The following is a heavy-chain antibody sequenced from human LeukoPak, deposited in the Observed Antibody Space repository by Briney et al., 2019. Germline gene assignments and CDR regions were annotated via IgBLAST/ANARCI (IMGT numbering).Heavy chain of an antibody. Sequence: GGSLRLSCATSGFIFNTYGMNWVRQAPGKGLEWVAFIRYDGSNEYYADSVKGRFTISRDSSKNTLFLQMNSLRAEDTAVYYCAKESQLSYAGTFYIDYWGQGTLVTVSS. CDR2: IRYDGSNE. J-gene: IGHJ4*02. V-gene: IGHV3-30*02. D-gene: IGHD3-16*01. CDR1: GFIFNTYG. CDR3: AKESQLSYAGTFYIDY.